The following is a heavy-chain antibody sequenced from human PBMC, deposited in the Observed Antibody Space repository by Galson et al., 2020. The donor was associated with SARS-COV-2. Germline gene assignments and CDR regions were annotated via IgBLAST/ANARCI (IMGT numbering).Heavy chain of an antibody. CDR3: AKMYYYDSIGYYYEDDDAFDI. CDR2: ISYDGSNN. V-gene: IGHV3-30*18. J-gene: IGHJ3*02. Sequence: TGGSLRLSCAASGFTFSSYGMHWVRQAPGKGLEWVAVISYDGSNNYYADSVKGRFTISRDNSKNTLYLQMNSLRAEDTAVYYCAKMYYYDSIGYYYEDDDAFDIWGQGTMVTVSS. D-gene: IGHD3-22*01. CDR1: GFTFSSYG.